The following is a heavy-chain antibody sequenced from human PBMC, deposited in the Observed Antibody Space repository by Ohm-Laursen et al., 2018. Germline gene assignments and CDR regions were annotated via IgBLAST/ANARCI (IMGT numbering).Heavy chain of an antibody. CDR1: GFTFCDFY. Sequence: GSLRLSCAASGFTFCDFYMSWIRQSPGKGLEWISYITSSGDTLYYVDSVQGRFTISSDNAKNSLYLQMNSLRVEDTAVYYCARNLGYCSGGGCYYFDPWGQGTLVTVSS. D-gene: IGHD2-15*01. V-gene: IGHV3-11*01. CDR3: ARNLGYCSGGGCYYFDP. J-gene: IGHJ5*02. CDR2: ITSSGDTL.